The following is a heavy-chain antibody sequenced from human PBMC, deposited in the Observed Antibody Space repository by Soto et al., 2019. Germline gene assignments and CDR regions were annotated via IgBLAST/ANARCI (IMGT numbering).Heavy chain of an antibody. D-gene: IGHD3-22*01. CDR3: ARQVVEYYFDY. J-gene: IGHJ4*02. V-gene: IGHV4-59*08. CDR2: IYYSGST. CDR1: GGSISSYY. Sequence: SETLSLTCTVSGGSISSYYWSWIRQPPGKGLEWIGYIYYSGSTNYNPSLKSRVTISVDTSKNQFSLKLSSVTAADTAVYYCARQVVEYYFDYWGQGTLVTVSS.